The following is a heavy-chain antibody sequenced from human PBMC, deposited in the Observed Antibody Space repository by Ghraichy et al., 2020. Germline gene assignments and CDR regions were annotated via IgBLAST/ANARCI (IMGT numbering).Heavy chain of an antibody. Sequence: ESLNISCAVYGGSFSGYYWSWIRQPPGKGLEWIGEINHSGSTNYNPSLKSRVTISVDTSKNQFSLKLSSVTAADTAVYYCARVANYYDSSGYYPWRFDYWGQGTLVTVSS. CDR1: GGSFSGYY. V-gene: IGHV4-34*01. CDR3: ARVANYYDSSGYYPWRFDY. D-gene: IGHD3-22*01. J-gene: IGHJ4*02. CDR2: INHSGST.